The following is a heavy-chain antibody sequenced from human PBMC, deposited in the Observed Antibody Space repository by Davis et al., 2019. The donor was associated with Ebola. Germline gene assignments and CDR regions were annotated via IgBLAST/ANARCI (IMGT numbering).Heavy chain of an antibody. V-gene: IGHV3-66*01. CDR2: IYSGGST. CDR1: GFSVTSNY. Sequence: PGGSLRLSCAVSGFSVTSNYMSWVRQAPGKGLEWVSVIYSGGSTYYADSVKGRFTISRDNAKNTLYLQMNSLRAEDTAVYYCAKGSGFGEFALDYWGQGTLVTVSS. D-gene: IGHD3-10*01. J-gene: IGHJ4*02. CDR3: AKGSGFGEFALDY.